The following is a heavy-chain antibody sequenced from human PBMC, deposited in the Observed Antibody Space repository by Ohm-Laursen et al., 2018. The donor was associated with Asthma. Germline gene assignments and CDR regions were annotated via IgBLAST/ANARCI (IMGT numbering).Heavy chain of an antibody. V-gene: IGHV4-61*01. D-gene: IGHD3-9*01. CDR2: LHHSGKT. CDR1: GGSVSSESHY. J-gene: IGHJ4*02. CDR3: ARANYDLATGYKYYFDS. Sequence: SETLSLTCAVSGGSVSSESHYWSWIRQSPGKGLEGIEYLHHSGKTNYNPSLKRRVTMSVDTSKNQFSLKLFSVTAADTAVYYCARANYDLATGYKYYFDSWGQGILVTVSS.